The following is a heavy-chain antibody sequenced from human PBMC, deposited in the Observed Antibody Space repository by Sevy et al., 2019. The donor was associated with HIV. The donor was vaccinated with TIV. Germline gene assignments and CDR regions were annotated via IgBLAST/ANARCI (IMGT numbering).Heavy chain of an antibody. Sequence: GGSLRLSCTASGFTFGDYAMSWFRQAPGKGLEWVGFIRSKAYGGTTEYAGAVKGRFTISRDDSKSIAYLQMNSLKTEDPAVYYCTKGPHYDILTGYYANGYFQHWGQGTLVTVSS. V-gene: IGHV3-49*03. D-gene: IGHD3-9*01. CDR2: IRSKAYGGTT. J-gene: IGHJ1*01. CDR3: TKGPHYDILTGYYANGYFQH. CDR1: GFTFGDYA.